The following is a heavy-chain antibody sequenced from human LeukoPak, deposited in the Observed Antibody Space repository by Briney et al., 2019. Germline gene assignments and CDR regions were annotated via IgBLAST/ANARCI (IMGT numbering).Heavy chain of an antibody. CDR3: ARELGSVPDY. J-gene: IGHJ4*02. CDR1: GFTFRSYW. CDR2: IKPGGSEG. D-gene: IGHD1-26*01. Sequence: GGSLRLSCAASGFTFRSYWMSWVRQAPGKGLEWVANIKPGGSEGYYVDSVKGRFTISRDNAKNSLYLQMNSLRAEDTAVYYCARELGSVPDYWGQGTLVTVSS. V-gene: IGHV3-7*01.